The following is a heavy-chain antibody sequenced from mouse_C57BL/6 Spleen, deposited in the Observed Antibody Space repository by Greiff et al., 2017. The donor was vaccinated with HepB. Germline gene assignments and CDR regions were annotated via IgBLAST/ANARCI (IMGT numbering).Heavy chain of an antibody. V-gene: IGHV1-15*01. CDR2: IDPETGGT. J-gene: IGHJ3*01. CDR3: TVWGSTWFAY. D-gene: IGHD4-1*01. CDR1: GYTFTDYE. Sequence: QVQLQQSGAELVRPGASVTLSCKASGYTFTDYEMHWVKQTPVHGLEWIGAIDPETGGTAYNQKFKGKAILTADKSSSTAYMELRSLTSEDSAVYYCTVWGSTWFAYWGQGTLVTVSA.